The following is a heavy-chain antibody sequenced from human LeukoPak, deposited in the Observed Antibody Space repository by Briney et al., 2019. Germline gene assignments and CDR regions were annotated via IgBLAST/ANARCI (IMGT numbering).Heavy chain of an antibody. D-gene: IGHD2-2*01. J-gene: IGHJ4*02. CDR2: MNPNSGNT. CDR1: GYTFSSYD. V-gene: IGHV1-8*01. CDR3: ARRYCSSTSCHYFDY. Sequence: ASVKVSCKASGYTFSSYDINWVRQATGQGLEWMGWMNPNSGNTGYAQKFQGRVTMTRNTSINTAYMDLSSLRSEATAVYYCARRYCSSTSCHYFDYWGQGTLVTVSS.